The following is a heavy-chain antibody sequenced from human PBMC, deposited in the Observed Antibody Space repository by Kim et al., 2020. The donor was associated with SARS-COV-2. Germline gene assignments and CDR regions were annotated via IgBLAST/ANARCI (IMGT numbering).Heavy chain of an antibody. J-gene: IGHJ6*02. V-gene: IGHV3-64D*06. Sequence: VKGRFTISRDNSRNTLYLQMSSLRVVDTAVYYCVQARPVTIGSYFFYGLDVWGQGTTVTVSS. D-gene: IGHD4-17*01. CDR3: VQARPVTIGSYFFYGLDV.